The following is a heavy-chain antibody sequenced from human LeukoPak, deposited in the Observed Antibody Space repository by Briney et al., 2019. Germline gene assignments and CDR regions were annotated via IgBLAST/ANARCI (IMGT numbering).Heavy chain of an antibody. Sequence: QPGGSLRLSCAASGFTFSTHNMNWVRQAPGKGLEWLSYISSSSNTIYYADSVKGRFTISRDNSKNTLYLQMNSLRAEDTAVYYCARGQSGSYYYYYYYGMDVWGQGTTVTVSS. CDR3: ARGQSGSYYYYYYYGMDV. D-gene: IGHD3-10*01. CDR1: GFTFSTHN. V-gene: IGHV3-48*01. CDR2: ISSSSNTI. J-gene: IGHJ6*02.